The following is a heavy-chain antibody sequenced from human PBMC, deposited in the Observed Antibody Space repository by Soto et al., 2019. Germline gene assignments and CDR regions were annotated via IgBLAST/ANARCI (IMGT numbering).Heavy chain of an antibody. CDR3: AREVATPGVYYYGMDV. D-gene: IGHD5-12*01. CDR1: GGSINSGGYY. V-gene: IGHV4-31*11. Sequence: PSETLSLTCAVSGGSINSGGYYWSWIRQHPGKGLEWIGHIYYSGSTYYNPSLKSRVTISVDTSKNQFSLKLSSVTAADTAVYYCAREVATPGVYYYGMDVWGQGTTVTVSS. J-gene: IGHJ6*02. CDR2: IYYSGST.